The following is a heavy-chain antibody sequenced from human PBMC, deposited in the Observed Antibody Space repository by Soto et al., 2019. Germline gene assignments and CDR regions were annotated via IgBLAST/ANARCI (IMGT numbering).Heavy chain of an antibody. CDR2: IYWNDDK. CDR1: GFSLSTSGVG. J-gene: IGHJ4*02. Sequence: ESGPTLVNPTQTLTLTRTSSGFSLSTSGVGVGWIRQPPGKALEWLALIYWNDDKRYSPSLKSRLTITKDTSKNQVVLTMTNMDPVDTATYYCAHQQMDIVVVVAATEDPGNFDYWGQGTLVTVSS. D-gene: IGHD2-15*01. V-gene: IGHV2-5*01. CDR3: AHQQMDIVVVVAATEDPGNFDY.